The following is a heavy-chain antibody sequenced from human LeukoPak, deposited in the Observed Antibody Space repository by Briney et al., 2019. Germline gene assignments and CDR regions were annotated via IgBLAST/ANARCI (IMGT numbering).Heavy chain of an antibody. V-gene: IGHV4-30-2*03. Sequence: SETLSLTCAVSDDSISSGGYSWSWIRQPPGKGLEWIGYIYDSGSTYYNPSLKSRVTISVDTSKNQFSLKLSSVTAADTAVYYCASCSGYNYGIYYMDVWGKGTTVTISS. CDR1: DDSISSGGYS. J-gene: IGHJ6*03. CDR2: IYDSGST. D-gene: IGHD5-18*01. CDR3: ASCSGYNYGIYYMDV.